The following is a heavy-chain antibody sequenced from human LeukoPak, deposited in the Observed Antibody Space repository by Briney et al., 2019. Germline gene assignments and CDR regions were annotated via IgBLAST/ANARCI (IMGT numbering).Heavy chain of an antibody. D-gene: IGHD3-22*01. J-gene: IGHJ4*02. CDR2: ISGSGGST. Sequence: GGSLRLSCAASGFTFRSYWMSWVRQAPGKGLEWVSAISGSGGSTYYADSVKGRFTISRDNSKNTLYLQMNSLRAEDTAVYYCAIERDAYYYDSSGSDYWGQGTLVTVSS. CDR1: GFTFRSYW. V-gene: IGHV3-23*01. CDR3: AIERDAYYYDSSGSDY.